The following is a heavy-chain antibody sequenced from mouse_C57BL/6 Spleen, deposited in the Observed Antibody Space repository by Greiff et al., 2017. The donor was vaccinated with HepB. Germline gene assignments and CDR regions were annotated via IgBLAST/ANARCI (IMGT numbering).Heavy chain of an antibody. Sequence: EVQLQESGPGLVKPSQSLSLTCSVTGYSITSGYYWNWIRQFPGNKLEWMGYISYDGSNNYNPSLKNRISITRDTSKNQFFLKLNSVTTEDTATYDCARGIYYGKGFDYWGQGATLTVSS. V-gene: IGHV3-6*01. CDR2: ISYDGSN. J-gene: IGHJ2*01. CDR1: GYSITSGYY. CDR3: ARGIYYGKGFDY. D-gene: IGHD2-1*01.